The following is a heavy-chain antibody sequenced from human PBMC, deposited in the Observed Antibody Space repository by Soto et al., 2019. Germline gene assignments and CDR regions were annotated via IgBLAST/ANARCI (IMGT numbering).Heavy chain of an antibody. D-gene: IGHD2-8*01. CDR1: GYTFTSYY. CDR2: INPSGGYT. V-gene: IGHV1-46*01. CDR3: ARLIGNSWLDS. Sequence: GASVKVSCKASGYTFTSYYMNWVRQAPGQGLEWLGIINPSGGYTTYAQRFLGRVTINPDTSNNQLSLQLNSVTPDDTAVYYCARLIGNSWLDSWGQGTLVTAPQ. J-gene: IGHJ5*01.